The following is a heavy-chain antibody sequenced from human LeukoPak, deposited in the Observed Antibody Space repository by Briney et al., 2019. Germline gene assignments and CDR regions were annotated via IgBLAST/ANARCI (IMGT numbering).Heavy chain of an antibody. Sequence: GRSLRPSCAASGFTFSSYAMHWVRQAPGKGLEWVAVISYDGSNKYYADSVKGRFTISRDNSKNTLYLQMNSLRAEDTAVYYCAREAYCGGDCYKEYFQHWGQGTLVTVSS. CDR2: ISYDGSNK. J-gene: IGHJ1*01. CDR3: AREAYCGGDCYKEYFQH. D-gene: IGHD2-21*02. V-gene: IGHV3-30-3*01. CDR1: GFTFSSYA.